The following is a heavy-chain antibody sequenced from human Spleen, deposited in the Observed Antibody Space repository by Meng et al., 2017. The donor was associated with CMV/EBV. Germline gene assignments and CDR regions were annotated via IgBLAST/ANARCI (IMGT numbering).Heavy chain of an antibody. CDR1: A. Sequence: AIRWVRQAPGQGLEWMGGIIPIFGTANYAQKFRGRVTITTDESRITAYMELSSLRSEDTAVYYCARIGLCSGTTRYTGDYSSRHFDYWGQGTLVTVSS. D-gene: IGHD2-2*02. V-gene: IGHV1-69*05. CDR2: IIPIFGTA. J-gene: IGHJ4*02. CDR3: ARIGLCSGTTRYTGDYSSRHFDY.